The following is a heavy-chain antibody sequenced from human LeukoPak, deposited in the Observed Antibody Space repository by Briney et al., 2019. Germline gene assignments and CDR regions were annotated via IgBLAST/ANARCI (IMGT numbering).Heavy chain of an antibody. CDR2: IYYSGST. CDR3: SRVSSSSWYSPYYYYYMDV. CDR1: GGSISSYY. Sequence: SETLSLTCTVSGGSISSYYWSWIRQPPGKGLEWIGYIYYSGSTNYNPSLKSRVTISVDTSKNQFSLKLSSVTAADTAVYYCSRVSSSSWYSPYYYYYMDVWGKVTTVT. J-gene: IGHJ6*03. V-gene: IGHV4-59*01. D-gene: IGHD6-13*01.